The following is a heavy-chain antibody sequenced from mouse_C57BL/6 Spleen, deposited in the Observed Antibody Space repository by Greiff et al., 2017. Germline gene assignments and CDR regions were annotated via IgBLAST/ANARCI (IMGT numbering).Heavy chain of an antibody. V-gene: IGHV1-69*01. CDR1: GYTFTSYW. Sequence: QVQLQQPGAELVMPGASVKLSCKASGYTFTSYWMHWVKQRPGQGLEWIGEIDPSDSYTNYNQKFKGKSTLTVDKSSSTAYMQLSRLTSEDSAVYDCARGIYYCGSGYVNYWYFDVWGTGTTVTVSS. CDR3: ARGIYYCGSGYVNYWYFDV. CDR2: IDPSDSYT. J-gene: IGHJ1*03. D-gene: IGHD1-1*01.